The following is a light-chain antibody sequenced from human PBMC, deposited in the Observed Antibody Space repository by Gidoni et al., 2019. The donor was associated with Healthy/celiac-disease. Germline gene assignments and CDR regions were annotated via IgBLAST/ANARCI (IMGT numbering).Light chain of an antibody. CDR3: LQYDSLPYT. V-gene: IGKV1-33*01. Sequence: DIQTTQSPSSLSASVGDRVTITCQASQGISNYLNWYQQKPGKAPKLLIYAPSNLETGVPSRFSGSGSVPDFTFTISSLQPEDIATYYCLQYDSLPYTFGQGTKLEIK. J-gene: IGKJ2*01. CDR1: QGISNY. CDR2: APS.